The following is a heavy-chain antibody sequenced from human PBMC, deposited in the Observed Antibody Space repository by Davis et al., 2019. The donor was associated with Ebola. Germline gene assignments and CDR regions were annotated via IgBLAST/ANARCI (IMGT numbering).Heavy chain of an antibody. CDR3: ARVRSRSSSLRLDYYGMDV. CDR1: PFSFISYA. V-gene: IGHV3-30-3*01. Sequence: PGGSLRLSFPPSPFSFISYAMHWVRQAPGKGLEWVAVISSDGGNKYYADSVKGRFTISRDNSKNTLYLQMNSLRAEDTAVYYCARVRSRSSSLRLDYYGMDVWGQGTTVTVTS. J-gene: IGHJ6*02. CDR2: ISSDGGNK. D-gene: IGHD6-6*01.